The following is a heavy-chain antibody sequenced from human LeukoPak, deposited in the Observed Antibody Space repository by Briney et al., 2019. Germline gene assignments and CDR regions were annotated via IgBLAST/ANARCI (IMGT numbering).Heavy chain of an antibody. V-gene: IGHV3-23*01. CDR2: ISGSGGST. Sequence: GGSLRLSCAASGFTFSSYAMSWVRQAPGKGLEWVSAISGSGGSTYYADSVKGRFTISRDNSKNTLYLQMNSLRAEDTAVYYCAKLDYGGNSEGDFDYWGQGTLVTVSS. J-gene: IGHJ4*02. CDR1: GFTFSSYA. CDR3: AKLDYGGNSEGDFDY. D-gene: IGHD4-23*01.